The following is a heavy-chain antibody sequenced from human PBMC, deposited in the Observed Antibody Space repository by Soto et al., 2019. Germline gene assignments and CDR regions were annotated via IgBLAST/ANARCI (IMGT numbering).Heavy chain of an antibody. J-gene: IGHJ5*02. V-gene: IGHV1-2*02. CDR2: INPKTGAT. CDR3: AKTYDGSGQPSHWFGP. D-gene: IGHD3-22*01. CDR1: GYTFTGYY. Sequence: ASMKVSCPDSGYTFTGYYIHWARQAPGQGLEWAGWINPKTGATNFAQRFQGRVTMTRDTSITTAYMDLSSLTSDDTATYYCAKTYDGSGQPSHWFGPWGQGTPVTVSS.